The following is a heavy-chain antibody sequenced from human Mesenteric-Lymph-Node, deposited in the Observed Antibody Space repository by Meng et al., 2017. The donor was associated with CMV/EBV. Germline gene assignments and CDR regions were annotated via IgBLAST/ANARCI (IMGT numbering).Heavy chain of an antibody. J-gene: IGHJ6*02. V-gene: IGHV3-23*01. Sequence: GGSLRLSCAASGFSFSSYAMSWLRQAPGKGLEWIAAVSGSGDSTYYADSVKGRFTISRDNSKNTMHLQMNSLRAEDTALYYCARDLYCTNGICTYHYYGMDVWGQGTTVTVSS. CDR2: VSGSGDST. D-gene: IGHD2-8*01. CDR1: GFSFSSYA. CDR3: ARDLYCTNGICTYHYYGMDV.